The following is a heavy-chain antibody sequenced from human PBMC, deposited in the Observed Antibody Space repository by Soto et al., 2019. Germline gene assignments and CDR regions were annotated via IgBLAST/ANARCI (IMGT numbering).Heavy chain of an antibody. CDR3: ARGLSDFWSGYYSRSKSPSYYYYGMDV. CDR1: GGSFSGYY. CDR2: INHSGST. Sequence: QVQLQQWGAGLLEPSETLSLTCAVYGGSFSGYYWSWIRQPPGKGLEWIGEINHSGSTNYNPSLKSRVTISVDTSKNQFSLKLSSVTAADTAVYYCARGLSDFWSGYYSRSKSPSYYYYGMDVWGQGTTVTVSS. D-gene: IGHD3-3*01. J-gene: IGHJ6*02. V-gene: IGHV4-34*01.